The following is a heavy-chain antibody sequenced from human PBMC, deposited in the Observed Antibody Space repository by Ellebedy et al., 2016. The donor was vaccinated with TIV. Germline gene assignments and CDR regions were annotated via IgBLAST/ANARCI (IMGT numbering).Heavy chain of an antibody. Sequence: GESLKISCAASGFTFSSYWMSWVRQAPGKGLEWVANIKQDGSEKYYVDSVKGRFTISRDNAKNSLYLQMNSLRAEDTAVYYCARAGVPADYWGQGTLVTVSS. CDR3: ARAGVPADY. V-gene: IGHV3-7*03. CDR1: GFTFSSYW. CDR2: IKQDGSEK. D-gene: IGHD2-2*01. J-gene: IGHJ4*02.